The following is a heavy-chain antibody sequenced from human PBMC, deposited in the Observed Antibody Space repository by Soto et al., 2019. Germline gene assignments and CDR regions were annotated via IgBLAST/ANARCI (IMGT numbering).Heavy chain of an antibody. J-gene: IGHJ4*02. Sequence: SETLSLTCTVSGGSIISYYWSWIRQPPGKGLEWIGYIYYSGSTNYNPSLKSRVTISVDTSKNQFSLKLSSVTAADTAVYYCAREEMATIIFDYWGQGTLVTVSS. CDR3: AREEMATIIFDY. CDR2: IYYSGST. D-gene: IGHD3-10*01. V-gene: IGHV4-59*01. CDR1: GGSIISYY.